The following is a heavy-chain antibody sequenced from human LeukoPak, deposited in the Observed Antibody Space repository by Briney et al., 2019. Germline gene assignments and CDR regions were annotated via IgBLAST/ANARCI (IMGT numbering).Heavy chain of an antibody. CDR2: MNPNSGNT. J-gene: IGHJ5*02. Sequence: GASVKVSCKASGYTFTSYGISWVRQATGQGLEWMGWMNPNSGNTGYAQKFQGRVTMTRNTSISTAYMELSSLRSEDTAVYYCARIQIAARPRRRWFDPWGQGTLVTVSS. CDR3: ARIQIAARPRRRWFDP. V-gene: IGHV1-8*02. CDR1: GYTFTSYG. D-gene: IGHD6-6*01.